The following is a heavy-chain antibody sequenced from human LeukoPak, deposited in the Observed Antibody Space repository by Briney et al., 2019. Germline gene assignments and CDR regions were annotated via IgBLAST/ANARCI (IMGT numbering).Heavy chain of an antibody. J-gene: IGHJ4*02. CDR2: IDWDDDK. V-gene: IGHV2-70*11. D-gene: IGHD1-26*01. Sequence: SGPALVKPTQTLTLTCTFSGFSLTTSKMCVNWIRQPPGKALEWLARIDWDDDKYYSTSLKTRLTISKDTSKNQVVLTMTNMDPVDTATYYCARKNSGSYFDHWGQGTLVTVSS. CDR1: GFSLTTSKMC. CDR3: ARKNSGSYFDH.